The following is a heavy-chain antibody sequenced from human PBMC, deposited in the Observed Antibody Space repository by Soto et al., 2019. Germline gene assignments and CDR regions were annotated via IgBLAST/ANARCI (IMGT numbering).Heavy chain of an antibody. Sequence: QVQLQQWGAGLLKPSETLSLTCAVYGGSFSGYYWSWIRQPPGKGLEWIGEINHSGSTNYNPSLKSRVTISVDTSKNQFSLKPSSVTAADTAVYYCAVYDFWSGSPIDYWGQGTLVTVSS. D-gene: IGHD3-3*01. V-gene: IGHV4-34*01. CDR2: INHSGST. CDR3: AVYDFWSGSPIDY. J-gene: IGHJ4*02. CDR1: GGSFSGYY.